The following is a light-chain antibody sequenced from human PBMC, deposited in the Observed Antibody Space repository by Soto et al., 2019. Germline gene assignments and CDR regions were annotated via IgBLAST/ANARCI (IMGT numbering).Light chain of an antibody. V-gene: IGKV3-15*01. CDR1: QSLTTN. J-gene: IGKJ5*01. CDR2: DAP. CDR3: QQYDDWPLT. Sequence: EVVMTQSPGTLSVSPGGRATLSCRASQSLTTNLAWYQQKPGQAPRLLIHDAPTRATGIPARFSGSGSGTEFTLTISSLQSEDFAVYYCQQYDDWPLTFGQGTRLEIK.